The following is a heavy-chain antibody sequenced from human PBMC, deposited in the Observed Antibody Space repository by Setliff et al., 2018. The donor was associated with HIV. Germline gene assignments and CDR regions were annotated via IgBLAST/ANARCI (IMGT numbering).Heavy chain of an antibody. CDR3: ARDVGLCGVDCWPYFYFDL. D-gene: IGHD2-21*02. CDR1: GGSVTNTKSY. V-gene: IGHV4-39*07. J-gene: IGHJ2*01. Sequence: SETLSLTCTVSGGSVTNTKSYWGWIRQPPGQGLEGIASSSHSGNTYYNPSLNSPITISLDPSKNQFSLKLSSMTAADTAVYYCARDVGLCGVDCWPYFYFDLWGRGNLVTVSS. CDR2: SSHSGNT.